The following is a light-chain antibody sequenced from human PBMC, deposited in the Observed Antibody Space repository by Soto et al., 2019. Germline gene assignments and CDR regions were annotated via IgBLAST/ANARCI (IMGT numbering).Light chain of an antibody. Sequence: QSVLTQPPSASGTPGQRVTISCSGSSFNIGSNSVNWYQQLPGAAPKLLIYSNNQRPSGVPDRFSGSKSGTSGSLAISGLQSEDEADYYCAAWDDRLTGHVVFGGGTQLTVL. CDR3: AAWDDRLTGHVV. CDR1: SFNIGSNS. J-gene: IGLJ2*01. CDR2: SNN. V-gene: IGLV1-44*01.